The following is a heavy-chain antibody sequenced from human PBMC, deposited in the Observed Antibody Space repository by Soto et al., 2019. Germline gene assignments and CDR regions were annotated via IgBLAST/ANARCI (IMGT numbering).Heavy chain of an antibody. V-gene: IGHV3-23*01. CDR1: GFTFNKYA. CDR3: AKTPGVITVITSFDH. Sequence: LRLSCVASGFTFNKYALAWVRQARGKGLEWVSAISGSGASTYDADSVKGRFTISRDNSNNTLYLQMNSLRAEDTAVYYCAKTPGVITVITSFDHWGQGXPVTVSS. CDR2: ISGSGAST. J-gene: IGHJ4*02. D-gene: IGHD3-16*01.